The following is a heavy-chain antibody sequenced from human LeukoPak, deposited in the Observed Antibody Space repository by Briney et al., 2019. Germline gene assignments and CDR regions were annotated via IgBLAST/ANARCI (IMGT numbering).Heavy chain of an antibody. CDR2: ISAYNGDT. Sequence: ASVKVSCKASGYAFTSYGISWVRQAPGQGLEWMGWISAYNGDTIYAQQLQGRVTMTTATSISTAYMTRSRWTAEGTAVYSWESDFHDSSGYGDYWGQGTMVTVSS. J-gene: IGHJ4*02. CDR3: ESDFHDSSGYGDY. CDR1: GYAFTSYG. V-gene: IGHV1-18*04. D-gene: IGHD3-22*01.